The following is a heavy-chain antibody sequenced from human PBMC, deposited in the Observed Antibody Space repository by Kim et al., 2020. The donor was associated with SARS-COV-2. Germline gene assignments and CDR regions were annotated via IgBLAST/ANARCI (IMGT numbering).Heavy chain of an antibody. D-gene: IGHD3-9*01. Sequence: ASVKVSCKASGYTFTSYAMHWVRQAPGQRLEWMGWINAGNGNTKYSQKFQGRVTITRDTSASTAYMELSSLRSEDTAVYYCARAPHWSTIFDYWGQGTLVTVSS. CDR3: ARAPHWSTIFDY. CDR1: GYTFTSYA. V-gene: IGHV1-3*01. J-gene: IGHJ4*02. CDR2: INAGNGNT.